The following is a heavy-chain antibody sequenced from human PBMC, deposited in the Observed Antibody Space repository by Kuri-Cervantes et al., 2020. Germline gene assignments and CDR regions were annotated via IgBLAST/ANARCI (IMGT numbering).Heavy chain of an antibody. J-gene: IGHJ2*01. Sequence: GSLRLSCAVYGGSFSGSYWSWIRQPPGKGLEWIGEINHSGRTNYNPSLKSQVTISVDTSKNQFSLKLRSVTAADTAVYSCARAPQDYYNFWSAAPRYFDLWGRGSPVTVSS. CDR1: GGSFSGSY. V-gene: IGHV4-34*01. CDR3: ARAPQDYYNFWSAAPRYFDL. D-gene: IGHD3-3*01. CDR2: INHSGRT.